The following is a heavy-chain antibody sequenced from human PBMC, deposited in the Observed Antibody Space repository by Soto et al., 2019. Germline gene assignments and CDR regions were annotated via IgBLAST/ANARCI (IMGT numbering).Heavy chain of an antibody. CDR1: GGTFSSYA. V-gene: IGHV1-69*13. J-gene: IGHJ4*02. CDR3: AFKSIAARAGLDY. CDR2: IIPIFGTA. Sequence: GASVKVSCKASGGTFSSYAISWVRQAPGQGLEWMGGIIPIFGTANYAQKFQGRVTITADESTSTAYMELSSLRSEDTAVYYCAFKSIAARAGLDYWGQGTLVTVSS. D-gene: IGHD6-6*01.